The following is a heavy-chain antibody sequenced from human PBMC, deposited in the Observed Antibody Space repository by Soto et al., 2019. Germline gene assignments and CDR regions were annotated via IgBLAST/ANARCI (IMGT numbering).Heavy chain of an antibody. CDR2: INQDGSAT. CDR3: ARDIGYGDM. CDR1: GFTFSTYF. V-gene: IGHV3-7*01. Sequence: EVQLVESGGGLVQPGGSLRLSCAASGFTFSTYFMIWVRQAPGKGLERVASINQDGSATYYVDSVKGRFTISRDNSKNSVYLQMNSLRAEDTAVFYCARDIGYGDMWGQGTLVTVSS. D-gene: IGHD4-17*01. J-gene: IGHJ4*02.